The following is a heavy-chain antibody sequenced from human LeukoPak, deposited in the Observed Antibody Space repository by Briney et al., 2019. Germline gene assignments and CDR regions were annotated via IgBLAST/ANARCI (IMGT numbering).Heavy chain of an antibody. J-gene: IGHJ6*03. D-gene: IGHD6-19*01. CDR1: GYTFTSYY. CDR2: MNPNSGNT. CDR3: ARGEYQWLTQNYYYYYMDV. V-gene: IGHV1-8*01. Sequence: ASVKVSCKASGYTFTSYYINWVRQATGQGLEWMGWMNPNSGNTGYAQKLQGRVTMTRNTSISTAYMELSSLRSEDTAVYYCARGEYQWLTQNYYYYYMDVRGKGTTVTVSS.